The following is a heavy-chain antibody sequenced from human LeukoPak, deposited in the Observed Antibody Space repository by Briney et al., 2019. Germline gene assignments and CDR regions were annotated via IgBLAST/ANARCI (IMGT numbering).Heavy chain of an antibody. CDR1: GYTFTGYY. CDR2: INPNSGGT. J-gene: IGHJ4*02. Sequence: GASVKVSCKASGYTFTGYYIHWVRQAPGQGLEWMGWINPNSGGTNYAQKFQGRVTITRNTSISTAYMELSSLRSEDTAVYYCARAREVAGPYYFDYWGQGALVTVSS. V-gene: IGHV1-2*02. CDR3: ARAREVAGPYYFDY. D-gene: IGHD6-19*01.